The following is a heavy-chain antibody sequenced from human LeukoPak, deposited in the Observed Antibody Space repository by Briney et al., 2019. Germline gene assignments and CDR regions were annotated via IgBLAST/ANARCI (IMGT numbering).Heavy chain of an antibody. Sequence: SETLSLTCAVYGGSFNVYYWSWIRQPPGKGLEWIGEINHSGSTNYNPSLKSRVTISVDTSKNQFSLKLSSVTAADTAVYYCASATVTTLDAFDIWGQGTMVTVSS. J-gene: IGHJ3*02. CDR2: INHSGST. CDR1: GGSFNVYY. CDR3: ASATVTTLDAFDI. D-gene: IGHD4-17*01. V-gene: IGHV4-34*01.